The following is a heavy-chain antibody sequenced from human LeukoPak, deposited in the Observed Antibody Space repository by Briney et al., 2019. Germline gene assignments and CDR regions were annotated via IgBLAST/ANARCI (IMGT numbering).Heavy chain of an antibody. CDR2: IRSKAYGGTT. J-gene: IGHJ4*02. D-gene: IGHD4-17*01. CDR3: TRDADGDYEVVDY. Sequence: SGGSLRLSCTASGFTFGDYGMSWFRQAPGQGLEWVGFIRSKAYGGTTEYAASVKGRFTISRDDSKSIAYLQMNSLKTEDTAVFYCTRDADGDYEVVDYWGQGTLVIVSS. V-gene: IGHV3-49*03. CDR1: GFTFGDYG.